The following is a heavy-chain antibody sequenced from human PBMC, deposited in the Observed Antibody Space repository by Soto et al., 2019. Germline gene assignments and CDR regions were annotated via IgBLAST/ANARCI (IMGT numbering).Heavy chain of an antibody. CDR2: ISAHNDNT. V-gene: IGHV1-18*01. CDR1: GYDFNSFG. J-gene: IGHJ4*02. CDR3: AKRPCRGASCYFDY. Sequence: QVQLVQSGAEVKKPGASVKVSCKASGYDFNSFGISWVRQAPGQGLEWMGWISAHNDNTFFARKFQGRVIMTTDTSTNTTYMELRSLRSDDTALYYCAKRPCRGASCYFDYWGQGTLVTVSS. D-gene: IGHD3-22*01.